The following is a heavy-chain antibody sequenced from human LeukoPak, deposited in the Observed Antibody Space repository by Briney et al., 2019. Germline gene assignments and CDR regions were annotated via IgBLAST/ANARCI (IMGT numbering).Heavy chain of an antibody. Sequence: ASVKVSCKASGYTFTAYYMHWVRQAPGQGLEWMGWINPDSGGTNYAQKFQGRVTMTRDTSISTAYMELSRLRSDDTAVYYCARSRYCSSTSCYPDFDYWGQGTLVTVSS. CDR1: GYTFTAYY. CDR2: INPDSGGT. CDR3: ARSRYCSSTSCYPDFDY. J-gene: IGHJ4*02. D-gene: IGHD2-2*01. V-gene: IGHV1-2*02.